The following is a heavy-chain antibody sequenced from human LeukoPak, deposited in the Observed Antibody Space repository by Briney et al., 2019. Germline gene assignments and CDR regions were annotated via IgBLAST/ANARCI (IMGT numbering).Heavy chain of an antibody. Sequence: GGFLRLSCAASGFTFDDYGVHWVRQAPGKGLEWVSLITWDGGRTYYADSVKGRFTISRDNSKNSLYLHMNSLRPEDTALYYCVKGGSYYGYFDYWGQGTLVTVSS. J-gene: IGHJ4*02. V-gene: IGHV3-43D*04. CDR3: VKGGSYYGYFDY. CDR2: ITWDGGRT. D-gene: IGHD1-26*01. CDR1: GFTFDDYG.